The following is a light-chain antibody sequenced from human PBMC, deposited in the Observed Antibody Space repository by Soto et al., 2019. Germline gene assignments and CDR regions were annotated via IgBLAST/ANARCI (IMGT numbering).Light chain of an antibody. J-gene: IGKJ4*01. Sequence: DIQMTQSPSSLSASVGDTVTITCRASQGVANHLAWYQQKPGGVPELLISAASTLQSGVPSRFSGSGSKKDFTLTITSLQPGDVATYYCQEYDSVRLTFGGGTKVDSK. CDR1: QGVANH. CDR3: QEYDSVRLT. CDR2: AAS. V-gene: IGKV1-27*01.